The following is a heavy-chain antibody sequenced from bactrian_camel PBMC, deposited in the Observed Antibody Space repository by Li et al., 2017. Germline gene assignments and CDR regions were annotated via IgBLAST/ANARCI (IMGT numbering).Heavy chain of an antibody. CDR1: GFTVGRYW. Sequence: HVQLVESGGALVQPGGSLKLSCAASGFTVGRYWMYWVRQAPGKGLEWVSTMTDGGATYYADSVKDRFTMSRTYAENTVSLQMSSLKPEDTAMYYCAARGPYCYTKLSVRDFTYWGQGTQVTVS. V-gene: IGHV3S1*01. CDR2: MTDGGAT. CDR3: AARGPYCYTKLSVRDFTY. J-gene: IGHJ6*01. D-gene: IGHD2*01.